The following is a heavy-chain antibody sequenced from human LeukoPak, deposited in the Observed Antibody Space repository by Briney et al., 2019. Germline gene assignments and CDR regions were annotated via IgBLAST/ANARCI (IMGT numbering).Heavy chain of an antibody. D-gene: IGHD4-11*01. V-gene: IGHV3-7*01. CDR2: IKYDGSEK. CDR1: GFTFSNYW. CDR3: ATYSTINAREFQY. Sequence: GGSLRLSCEASGFTFSNYWMSWVRQAPGKGLEWVANIKYDGSEKYYADSVTGRFTISRDNGKNSLYVQMNSLTAEDTAVYYCATYSTINAREFQYWGQGTLVTVSS. J-gene: IGHJ1*01.